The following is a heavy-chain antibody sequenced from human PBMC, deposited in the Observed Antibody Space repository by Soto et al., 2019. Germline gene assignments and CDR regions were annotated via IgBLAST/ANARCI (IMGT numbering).Heavy chain of an antibody. J-gene: IGHJ6*02. V-gene: IGHV1-69*12. D-gene: IGHD2-2*01. CDR3: ARHDCISTSCYYYYYYGMDV. CDR2: IIPIFGTA. CDR1: GGTFSSYA. Sequence: QVQLVQSGAEVKKPGSSVKVSCKASGGTFSSYAISWVRHAPGQGLEWMGGIIPIFGTANYGQQFQGRVTITADESTSTAYMELSRLRSEDTAVYYCARHDCISTSCYYYYYYGMDVWGQGTTVTVSS.